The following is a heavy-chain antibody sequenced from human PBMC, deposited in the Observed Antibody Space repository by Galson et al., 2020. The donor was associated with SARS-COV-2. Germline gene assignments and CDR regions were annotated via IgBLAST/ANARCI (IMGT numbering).Heavy chain of an antibody. CDR3: ARERGVLPLYYGMDV. J-gene: IGHJ6*02. CDR2: TYYRSKRYN. V-gene: IGHV6-1*01. D-gene: IGHD2-8*01. Sequence: SQTLSLTCGISGDSVSSNSVAWTWIRQSTSRGLEWLGRTYYRSKRYNDYAGSAKSRIIINLDTSKNQFSLHLNSVTPEDTAVYYCARERGVLPLYYGMDVWGQGTTVTVSS. CDR1: GDSVSSNSVA.